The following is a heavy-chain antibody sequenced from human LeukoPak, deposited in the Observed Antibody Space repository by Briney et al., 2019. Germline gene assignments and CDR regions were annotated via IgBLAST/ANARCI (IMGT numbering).Heavy chain of an antibody. D-gene: IGHD3-22*01. J-gene: IGHJ3*02. V-gene: IGHV4-38-2*02. CDR1: GYSISSGFY. CDR2: IYHSGST. Sequence: SETLSLTCTVSGYSISSGFYWGWIRQPPGKGLECIGSIYHSGSTYYNPSLKSRVTISVDTSKNQFSLNLSSVTAADTAVYYCARQRFGDSSALHAFDIWGQGTMVTVSS. CDR3: ARQRFGDSSALHAFDI.